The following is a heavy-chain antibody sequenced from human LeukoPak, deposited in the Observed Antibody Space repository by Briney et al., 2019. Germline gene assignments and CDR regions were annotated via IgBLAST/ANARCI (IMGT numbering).Heavy chain of an antibody. CDR3: SRENGAFSPFGY. Sequence: PSETLSLTCSVSGDSITTYFWTWIRQPPGKGLEWIGYIYYTGSTNYNPSLKSRVTMSVDSSKNQISLKLTSVTAADTAVYYCSRENGAFSPFGYWGQGTLVTVLS. D-gene: IGHD2-8*01. CDR1: GDSITTYF. CDR2: IYYTGST. J-gene: IGHJ4*02. V-gene: IGHV4-59*01.